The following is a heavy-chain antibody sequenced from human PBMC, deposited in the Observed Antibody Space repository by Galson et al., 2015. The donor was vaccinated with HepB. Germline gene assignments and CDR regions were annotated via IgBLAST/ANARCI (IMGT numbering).Heavy chain of an antibody. CDR1: GFTFSSYA. Sequence: SLRLSCAASGFTFSSYAMHWVRQAPGKGLEYVSAISSNGGSTYYANSVKGRFTISRDNSKNTLYLQMGSLRAEDMAVYYCARVQPSWELPSGWGAFDIWGQGTMVTVSS. CDR2: ISSNGGST. V-gene: IGHV3-64*01. CDR3: ARVQPSWELPSGWGAFDI. D-gene: IGHD1-26*01. J-gene: IGHJ3*02.